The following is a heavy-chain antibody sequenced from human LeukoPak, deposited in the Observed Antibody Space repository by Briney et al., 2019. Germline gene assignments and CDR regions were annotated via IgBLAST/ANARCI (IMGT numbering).Heavy chain of an antibody. V-gene: IGHV3-23*01. J-gene: IGHJ5*02. CDR1: GFTFNNYA. CDR3: AKRYSGGWYDWFDP. Sequence: GGSLRLSCAASGFTFNNYAMSGVRQAPGKGLECVSTISGSGGSTYYADSVKGRFTISRDNSKNTLYLQMNSLRAEDTAVYYCAKRYSGGWYDWFDPWGQGTLVTVSS. D-gene: IGHD6-19*01. CDR2: ISGSGGST.